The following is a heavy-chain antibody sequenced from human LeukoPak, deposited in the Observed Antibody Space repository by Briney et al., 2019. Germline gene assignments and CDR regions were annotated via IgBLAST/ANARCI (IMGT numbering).Heavy chain of an antibody. CDR3: AKERVTGFGVITYYFDY. Sequence: GGSLRLSCVGSGFTFRSHAMSWVRQAPGKGLEWVSDISNSGGTTNYADSVKGRFTISRDNSKNTLYLQMRSLRAEDTAVYYCAKERVTGFGVITYYFDYWGQGTLVTVSS. D-gene: IGHD3-3*01. V-gene: IGHV3-23*01. CDR1: GFTFRSHA. J-gene: IGHJ4*02. CDR2: ISNSGGTT.